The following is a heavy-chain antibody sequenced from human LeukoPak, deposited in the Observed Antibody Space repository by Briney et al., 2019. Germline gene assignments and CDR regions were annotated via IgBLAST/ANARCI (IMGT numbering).Heavy chain of an antibody. CDR1: GFTFSSYW. Sequence: PGGSLRLSCAASGFTFSSYWMSWVRQAPGKGLEWVANIKQDGSEKYYYVDSVKGRFTISRDNAKNSLYLQMNSLRAEDTAVYYCASSTYSGSYFVSGFDYWGQGTLVTVSS. D-gene: IGHD1-26*01. J-gene: IGHJ4*02. V-gene: IGHV3-7*01. CDR2: IKQDGSEK. CDR3: ASSTYSGSYFVSGFDY.